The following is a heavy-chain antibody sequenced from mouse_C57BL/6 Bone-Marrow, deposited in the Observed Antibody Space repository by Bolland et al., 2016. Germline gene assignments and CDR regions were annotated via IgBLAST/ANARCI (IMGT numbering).Heavy chain of an antibody. Sequence: NYNQKFKGKSTLTVDKSSSTAYMQLSSLTSEDSAVYYCARGIYYGYDGVFAYWGQGTLV. D-gene: IGHD2-2*01. V-gene: IGHV1-69*01. CDR3: ARGIYYGYDGVFAY. J-gene: IGHJ3*01.